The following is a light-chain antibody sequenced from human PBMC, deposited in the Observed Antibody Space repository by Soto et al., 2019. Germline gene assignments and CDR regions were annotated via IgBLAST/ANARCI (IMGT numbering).Light chain of an antibody. J-gene: IGLJ1*01. Sequence: QSVLTHPASVSGSPGQSITISCTGTSSDVGGYNYVSWYQQHPGKAPKLMIYDVSNRPSGVSNRFSGSKSGNTASLTISGLQAEDEADYYCSSYTSSSTSPYVFGTGTKLTVL. CDR1: SSDVGGYNY. CDR2: DVS. CDR3: SSYTSSSTSPYV. V-gene: IGLV2-14*01.